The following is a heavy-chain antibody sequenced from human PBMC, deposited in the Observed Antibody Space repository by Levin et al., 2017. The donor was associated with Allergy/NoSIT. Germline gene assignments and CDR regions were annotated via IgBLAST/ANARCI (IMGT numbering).Heavy chain of an antibody. J-gene: IGHJ5*02. V-gene: IGHV3-20*01. D-gene: IGHD7-27*01. Sequence: GGSLRLSCVASGFRFDDFGMNWVRQVPGKGLEWVSGINWSGTKTGYSDSVKGRFTVSRDNAKSSLFLQMTNLRVEDTAFYHCARSAETTWDNWFDPWGQGTLVTVST. CDR3: ARSAETTWDNWFDP. CDR1: GFRFDDFG. CDR2: INWSGTKT.